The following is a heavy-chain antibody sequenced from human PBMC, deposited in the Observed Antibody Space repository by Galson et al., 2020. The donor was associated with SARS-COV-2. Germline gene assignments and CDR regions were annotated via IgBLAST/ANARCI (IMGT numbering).Heavy chain of an antibody. CDR2: ISWNSGSI. CDR3: AKDRRDGYNFGGMDY. CDR1: GFTFDDYA. D-gene: IGHD5-12*01. V-gene: IGHV3-9*01. J-gene: IGHJ4*02. Sequence: GGSLRLSCAASGFTFDDYAMHWVRQAPGKGLEWVSGISWNSGSIGYADSVKGRFTISRDNAKNSLYLQMNSLRAEDTALYYCAKDRRDGYNFGGMDYWGQGTLVTVSS.